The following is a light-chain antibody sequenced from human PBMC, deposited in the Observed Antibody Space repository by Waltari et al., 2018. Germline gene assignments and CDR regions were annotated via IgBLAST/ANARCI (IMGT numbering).Light chain of an antibody. CDR1: SSDVGGYNY. V-gene: IGLV2-14*03. CDR2: DVS. J-gene: IGLJ2*01. CDR3: SSYTRSSTVV. Sequence: QSALTQPASVSGSPGQSITISCTGTSSDVGGYNYVSWYQQHPGKAPNLMIYDVSNRPSGVSNRFSGSKSGNTASLTISGLQAEDEADYYCSSYTRSSTVVFCGGTKLTVL.